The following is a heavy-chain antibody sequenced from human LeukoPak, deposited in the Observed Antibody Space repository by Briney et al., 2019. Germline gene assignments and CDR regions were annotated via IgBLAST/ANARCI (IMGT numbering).Heavy chain of an antibody. Sequence: GGSLRLSCAASGFTFSSYEMNWVRQAPGKGLEWVSYTSSSGSTIYYADSVKGRFTISRDNAKNSLYLQMNSLRAEDTAVYYCLSSTGTGDYWGQGTLVTVSS. V-gene: IGHV3-48*03. CDR1: GFTFSSYE. CDR2: TSSSGSTI. D-gene: IGHD2-8*02. CDR3: LSSTGTGDY. J-gene: IGHJ4*02.